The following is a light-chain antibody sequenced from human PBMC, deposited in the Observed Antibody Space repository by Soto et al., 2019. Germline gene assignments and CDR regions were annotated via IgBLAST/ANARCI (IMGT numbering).Light chain of an antibody. CDR3: QQLGT. CDR1: QSISSW. V-gene: IGKV1-5*03. CDR2: KAS. Sequence: DIQMTQSPSTLSASVGDRVTITCRASQSISSWLAWYQQKPGKAPKLLIYKASSLESGVPSRFSGSGSATEFTLTISSLQPDDFATYYCQQLGTFGQGPKVEIK. J-gene: IGKJ1*01.